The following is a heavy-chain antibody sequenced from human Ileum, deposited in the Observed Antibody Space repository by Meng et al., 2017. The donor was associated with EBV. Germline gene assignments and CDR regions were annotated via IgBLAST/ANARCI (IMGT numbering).Heavy chain of an antibody. D-gene: IGHD3-22*01. CDR3: ARNVPGTSAYYV. Sequence: TSSRPEASVCDSVSMTSGWCWLRQRPGKGLESIVYIYVSWNTPYTPCRQITVNLSEDTSQIPFSLNLISAEAVDADVYYCARNVPGTSAYYVWGQGTLVTVSS. CDR2: IYVSWNT. J-gene: IGHJ1*01. V-gene: IGHV4-28*01. CDR1: CDSVSMTSG.